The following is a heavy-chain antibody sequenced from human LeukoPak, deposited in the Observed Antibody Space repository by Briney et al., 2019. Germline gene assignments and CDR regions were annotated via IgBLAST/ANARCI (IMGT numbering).Heavy chain of an antibody. Sequence: GGSLRLSCAASGFTFDDYCTSWVRQAPGKGLEWVSGINWNGGSTGYADSVKGRFTISRDNAKNSLYPQMNSLRAEDTALYYCARDSIFGVVINYMDVWGKGTTVTVSS. CDR3: ARDSIFGVVINYMDV. J-gene: IGHJ6*03. V-gene: IGHV3-20*04. D-gene: IGHD3-3*01. CDR2: INWNGGST. CDR1: GFTFDDYC.